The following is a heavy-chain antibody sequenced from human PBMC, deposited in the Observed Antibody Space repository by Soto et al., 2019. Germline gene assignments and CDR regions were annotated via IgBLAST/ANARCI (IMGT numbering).Heavy chain of an antibody. CDR2: IYYSGST. V-gene: IGHV4-39*01. CDR3: ARFELDERYDGMAV. CDR1: GGSISSGSYY. D-gene: IGHD1-1*01. Sequence: PSETLSLTCTVSGGSISSGSYYWGWIRQPPGKGLEWIGSIYYSGSTYYNPSLKSRVTISVDTSKNQFSLKLSSVTAADTAVYYFARFELDERYDGMAVWGQGTTVPVSS. J-gene: IGHJ6*02.